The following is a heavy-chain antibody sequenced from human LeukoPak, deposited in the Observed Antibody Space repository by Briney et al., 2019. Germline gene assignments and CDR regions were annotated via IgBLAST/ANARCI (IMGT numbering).Heavy chain of an antibody. CDR3: ARDFANGGNSPWYFDL. V-gene: IGHV4-31*03. J-gene: IGHJ2*01. Sequence: SETLSLTCTVSGGSISSGGYYWSWIRQHPGKGLGWIGYIYYSGSTYYNPSPKSRVTISVDTSKNQFSLNLTSVTAADTAVYYCARDFANGGNSPWYFDLWGRGTLVTVSS. CDR2: IYYSGST. CDR1: GGSISSGGYY. D-gene: IGHD4-23*01.